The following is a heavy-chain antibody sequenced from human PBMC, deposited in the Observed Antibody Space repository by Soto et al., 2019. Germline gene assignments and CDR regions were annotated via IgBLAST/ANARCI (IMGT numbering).Heavy chain of an antibody. V-gene: IGHV4-34*01. J-gene: IGHJ4*02. D-gene: IGHD4-17*01. CDR2: INHSGST. CDR3: ARGLMTTVTRYYFDY. CDR1: GGSFSGHY. Sequence: SETLSLTCAVYGGSFSGHYWSWPRQPPGKGLEWIGEINHSGSTNYNPSLKSRVTISVDTSKNQFSLKLSSVTAADTAVYYCARGLMTTVTRYYFDYWGQGTLVTVSS.